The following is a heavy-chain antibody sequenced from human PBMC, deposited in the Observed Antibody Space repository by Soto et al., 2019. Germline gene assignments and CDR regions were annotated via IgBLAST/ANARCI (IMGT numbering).Heavy chain of an antibody. J-gene: IGHJ5*02. Sequence: ASVKVSCKASGYTFTSYDINWVRQATGQGLEWMGWMNPNSGNTGYAQKFQGRVTMTRNTSMSTAYMELSSLRSEDTAVYYWARDCSGGSCYIAWGQGTLVPVSS. V-gene: IGHV1-8*01. CDR3: ARDCSGGSCYIA. D-gene: IGHD2-15*01. CDR2: MNPNSGNT. CDR1: GYTFTSYD.